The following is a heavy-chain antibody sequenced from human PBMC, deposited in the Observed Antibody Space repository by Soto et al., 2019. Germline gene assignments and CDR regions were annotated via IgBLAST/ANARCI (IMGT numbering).Heavy chain of an antibody. J-gene: IGHJ4*02. CDR3: ARGLKGVTFGGVIVIPVLDY. CDR2: INHSGST. D-gene: IGHD3-16*02. Sequence: ETLSLTCAVYGGSFSGYYWSWIRQPPGKGLEWIGEINHSGSTSYNPSLKSRVTISVDTSKNQFSLKLSSVTAADTAVYYCARGLKGVTFGGVIVIPVLDYWGQGTLVTVSS. V-gene: IGHV4-34*01. CDR1: GGSFSGYY.